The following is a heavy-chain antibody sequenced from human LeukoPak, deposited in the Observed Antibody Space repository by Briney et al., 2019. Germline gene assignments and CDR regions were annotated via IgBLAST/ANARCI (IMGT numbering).Heavy chain of an antibody. J-gene: IGHJ6*03. Sequence: GGSLRLSCAASGFIFSSYSMSLVRQAPGKGLEWVSSISTSSSYIYYADSVKGRFTISRDNAKNSLYLQMNSLRAEDTAMYYCARSGIKMVRGVIIKSPYHMDVWGKGTTVTVSS. CDR3: ARSGIKMVRGVIIKSPYHMDV. V-gene: IGHV3-21*01. D-gene: IGHD3-10*01. CDR1: GFIFSSYS. CDR2: ISTSSSYI.